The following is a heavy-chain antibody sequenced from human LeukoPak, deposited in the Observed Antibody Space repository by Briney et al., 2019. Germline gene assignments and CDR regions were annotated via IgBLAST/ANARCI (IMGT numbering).Heavy chain of an antibody. V-gene: IGHV4-59*08. CDR1: GGSISSYY. D-gene: IGHD6-25*01. J-gene: IGHJ4*02. Sequence: SETLSLTCTVSGGSISSYYWSWIRQPPGKGLEWIGYIYYSGSTNYNPSLKSRVTISVDASKNQFSLKLSSVTAAGTAVYYCARHARAVVSSGYFDYWGQGTLVTVSS. CDR2: IYYSGST. CDR3: ARHARAVVSSGYFDY.